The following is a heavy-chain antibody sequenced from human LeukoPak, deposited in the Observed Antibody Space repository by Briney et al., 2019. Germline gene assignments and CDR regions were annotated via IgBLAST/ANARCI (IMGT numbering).Heavy chain of an antibody. V-gene: IGHV1-2*02. CDR1: GYTFTGYY. D-gene: IGHD1-1*01. CDR2: IIPNSGGT. Sequence: GASVKVSCKASGYTFTGYYMYWVRQAPGQGLEWMGWIIPNSGGTEYAQKFQGRVNMTRDTTINTAYMELSRLTSDDTAVYYCARAQGWERPLDYWGQGTLVTVSS. J-gene: IGHJ4*02. CDR3: ARAQGWERPLDY.